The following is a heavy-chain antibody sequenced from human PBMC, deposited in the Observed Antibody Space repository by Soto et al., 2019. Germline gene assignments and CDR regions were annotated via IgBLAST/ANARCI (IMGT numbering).Heavy chain of an antibody. J-gene: IGHJ5*02. V-gene: IGHV1-3*01. D-gene: IGHD6-13*01. CDR2: INAGNGNT. Sequence: QVQLVQSGAEVKKPGASVKVSCKASGYTFTSYAMHWVRQAPGQRLEWMGWINAGNGNTKYSQKFQGRVTITRDTSGSTAYMELSSLRSEDTAVYYCAARYGSSWYTSGFDPWGQGTLVTVSS. CDR3: AARYGSSWYTSGFDP. CDR1: GYTFTSYA.